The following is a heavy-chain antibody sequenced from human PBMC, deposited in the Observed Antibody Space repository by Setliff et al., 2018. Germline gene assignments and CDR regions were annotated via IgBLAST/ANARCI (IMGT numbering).Heavy chain of an antibody. V-gene: IGHV1-2*04. CDR2: INPSGGYT. CDR3: ARALGATITHFDY. CDR1: GGSFSSFS. D-gene: IGHD1-26*01. Sequence: ASVKVSCKASGGSFSSFSIHWVRQAPGQGLEWMGMINPSGGYTIYAQKFQGWVTMTRDTSISTAYMELSRLRSDDTAVYYCARALGATITHFDYWGQGTLVTVSS. J-gene: IGHJ4*02.